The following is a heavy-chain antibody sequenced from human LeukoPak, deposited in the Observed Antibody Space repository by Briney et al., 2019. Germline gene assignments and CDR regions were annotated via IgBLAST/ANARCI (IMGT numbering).Heavy chain of an antibody. CDR3: ARTAAGSLGSSNQFDY. D-gene: IGHD6-13*01. CDR2: ISGSGGST. J-gene: IGHJ4*02. CDR1: GFTFSSYA. V-gene: IGHV3-23*01. Sequence: GGSLRLSCAASGFTFSSYAMSWVRQAPGKGLEWVSAISGSGGSTYYADSVKGRFTISRDNSKNTLYLQMNSLRAEDTAVYYCARTAAGSLGSSNQFDYWGQGTLVTVSS.